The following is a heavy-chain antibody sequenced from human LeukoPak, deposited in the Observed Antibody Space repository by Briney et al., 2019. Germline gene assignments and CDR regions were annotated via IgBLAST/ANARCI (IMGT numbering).Heavy chain of an antibody. J-gene: IGHJ4*02. D-gene: IGHD4-17*01. V-gene: IGHV3-48*03. CDR1: GFTFSGYA. Sequence: AGGSLRLSCAASGFTFSGYAMNWVRQAPGKGLELLSHISSTGGTIYYADSVKGRLTVSRDNAKHSLYLQMNSLRAEDTAVYYCAKSDPYGDSLIEIWGQGALVTVSS. CDR3: AKSDPYGDSLIEI. CDR2: ISSTGGTI.